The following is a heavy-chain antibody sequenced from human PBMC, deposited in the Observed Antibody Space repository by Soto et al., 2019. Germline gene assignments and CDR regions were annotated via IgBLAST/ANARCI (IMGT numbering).Heavy chain of an antibody. CDR2: ISSDGGNR. J-gene: IGHJ4*02. Sequence: GGSLRLSCAASGFTFSSYGMHWVRQAPGKGLEGVALISSDGGNRYYADSVKGRFTISTDNSKNTLFLQMNSLRAEEEAVYYCARDTYYYDTSGYYYANWGLGTLVTVSS. D-gene: IGHD3-22*01. CDR1: GFTFSSYG. CDR3: ARDTYYYDTSGYYYAN. V-gene: IGHV3-30*03.